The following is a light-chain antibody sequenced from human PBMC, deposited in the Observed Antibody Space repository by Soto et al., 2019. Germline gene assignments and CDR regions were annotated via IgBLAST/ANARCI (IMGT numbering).Light chain of an antibody. CDR1: QSLLHSNGYNY. J-gene: IGKJ3*01. CDR3: MQALQIPLT. Sequence: DIVMTQSPLSLPVTPGEPASSSCRSSQSLLHSNGYNYLDWYLQKPGQSPQLLIYLGSNRASGVPDRFSGSGSGTDFTLKISRVEAEDIGLYYCMQALQIPLTFGPGTKVDIK. CDR2: LGS. V-gene: IGKV2-28*01.